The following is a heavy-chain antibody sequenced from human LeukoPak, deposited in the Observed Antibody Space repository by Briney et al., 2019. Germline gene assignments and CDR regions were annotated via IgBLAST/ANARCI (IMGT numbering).Heavy chain of an antibody. CDR2: ISSSSSTI. CDR3: ARDFSRITGDSSYFDY. V-gene: IGHV3-48*01. J-gene: IGHJ4*02. Sequence: GGSLRLSCAASGFTFSSYWMSWVRQAPGKGLEWVSYISSSSSTIYYADSVKGRFTISRDNAKNSLYLQMNSLRAEDTAVYYCARDFSRITGDSSYFDYWGQGTLVTVSS. D-gene: IGHD7-27*01. CDR1: GFTFSSYW.